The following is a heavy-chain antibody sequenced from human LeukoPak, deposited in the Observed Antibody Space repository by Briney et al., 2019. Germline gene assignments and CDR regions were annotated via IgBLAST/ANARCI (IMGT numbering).Heavy chain of an antibody. Sequence: PGGSLRLSCAASGFTFSSYVMSWVRQAPGKGLEWVSAISGSGGSTYYADSVKGRFTISRDNSKNTLYLQMNSLRAEDTAVYYCAKTPYGGTVGYFDYWGQGTLVTVSS. CDR2: ISGSGGST. D-gene: IGHD4/OR15-4a*01. J-gene: IGHJ4*02. V-gene: IGHV3-23*01. CDR1: GFTFSSYV. CDR3: AKTPYGGTVGYFDY.